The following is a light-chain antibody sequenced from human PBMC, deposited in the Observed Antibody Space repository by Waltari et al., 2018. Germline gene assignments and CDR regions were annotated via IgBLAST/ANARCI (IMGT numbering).Light chain of an antibody. Sequence: SDELTQPPSVSVSPGQTARITCPGDVLTKQYAYWYQQRPGQAPVMVLYKNTERPSGIPERFSASTSGTIITLTISGVQAEDEADYYCQSPDSSGTSVLFGGGTKLSVL. V-gene: IGLV3-25*03. CDR3: QSPDSSGTSVL. CDR1: VLTKQY. J-gene: IGLJ2*01. CDR2: KNT.